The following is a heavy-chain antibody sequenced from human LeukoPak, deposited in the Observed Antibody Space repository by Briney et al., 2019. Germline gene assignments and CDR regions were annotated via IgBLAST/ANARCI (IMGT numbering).Heavy chain of an antibody. CDR3: ARGGSYTAGAFDI. V-gene: IGHV3-74*01. D-gene: IGHD1-26*01. J-gene: IGHJ3*02. CDR1: RFTFSGYW. CDR2: ISSDGSST. Sequence: PGGSLRLSCAASRFTFSGYWMHWVRQVPGKGLVWVSRISSDGSSTSYAGSVGGRFTISRDNAKNTLYLQMNSLRAEDTAVYYCARGGSYTAGAFDIWGQETLVTVSS.